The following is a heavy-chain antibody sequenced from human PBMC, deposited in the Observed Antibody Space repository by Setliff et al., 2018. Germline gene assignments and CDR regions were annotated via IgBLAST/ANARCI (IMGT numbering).Heavy chain of an antibody. J-gene: IGHJ5*02. D-gene: IGHD2-2*01. V-gene: IGHV1-18*01. CDR1: GYAFGSSG. CDR3: VRAPPTVVIPPGRAFFDP. CDR2: ISAYNGYI. Sequence: ASVKVSCKASGYAFGSSGISWVRQAPGQGLEWMGWISAYNGYIVYAQKFQGRVTMTTDTSTTTAYMELRGLRSDDTAVYYCVRAPPTVVIPPGRAFFDPWGQGTLVTVSS.